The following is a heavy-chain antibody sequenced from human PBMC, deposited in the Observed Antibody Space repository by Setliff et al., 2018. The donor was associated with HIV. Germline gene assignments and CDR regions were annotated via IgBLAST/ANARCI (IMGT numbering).Heavy chain of an antibody. J-gene: IGHJ4*02. CDR2: ISSGGSKV. Sequence: GGSMRLSCAASGFTFCDYYMSWIRQAPGKGMEWISYISSGGSKVFYADSVKGRFNISRDNAKNSLYLQMNSRRAEDTAIYYCARENNRGWHWLDPFDYWGQGTLVTVSS. D-gene: IGHD6-19*01. CDR3: ARENNRGWHWLDPFDY. CDR1: GFTFCDYY. V-gene: IGHV3-11*04.